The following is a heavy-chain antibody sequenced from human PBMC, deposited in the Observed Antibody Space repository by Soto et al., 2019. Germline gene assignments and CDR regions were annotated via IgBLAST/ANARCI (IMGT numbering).Heavy chain of an antibody. V-gene: IGHV4-34*01. CDR3: AGDSTRRGACDI. Sequence: PSETLSLTCAISGGSFSVYYWNWIRQSPGKGLEWIGEVNHAGSSNYNPSLRSRVTISVDTSKNQFSLKLSSVTAADTAVYFCAGDSTRRGACDIWGQGTMVTVSS. D-gene: IGHD4-4*01. CDR1: GGSFSVYY. J-gene: IGHJ3*02. CDR2: VNHAGSS.